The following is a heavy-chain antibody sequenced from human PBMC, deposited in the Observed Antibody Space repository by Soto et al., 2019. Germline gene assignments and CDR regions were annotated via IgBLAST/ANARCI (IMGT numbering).Heavy chain of an antibody. J-gene: IGHJ4*02. V-gene: IGHV3-48*03. CDR1: GFTFSSYE. CDR3: ARDRVAEYSSSFYSDY. D-gene: IGHD6-13*01. Sequence: EVQLVESGGGLVQPGGSLRLSCAASGFTFSSYEMNWVRQAPGKGLEWVSYISSSGSTIYYAASVKGRLTISRDNAKNSIYHQMNSLRADDTAVYYCARDRVAEYSSSFYSDYWGQVTLVTVSS. CDR2: ISSSGSTI.